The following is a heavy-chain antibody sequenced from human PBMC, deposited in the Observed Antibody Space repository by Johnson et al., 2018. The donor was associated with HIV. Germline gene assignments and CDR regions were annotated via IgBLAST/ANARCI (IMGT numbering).Heavy chain of an antibody. CDR2: ISWNSGTI. D-gene: IGHD3-10*01. V-gene: IGHV3-9*01. CDR3: ARDFLAYYGSGTYYKSAFDI. Sequence: EVQLVESGGGVVQPGRSLRLSCAASGFTFDDYAMHWVRQAPGKGLEWVSGISWNSGTIGYADSVKGRFTISRDNAKNSLYLQMNSLRAEDTALYYCARDFLAYYGSGTYYKSAFDIWGQGTMVTVSS. J-gene: IGHJ3*02. CDR1: GFTFDDYA.